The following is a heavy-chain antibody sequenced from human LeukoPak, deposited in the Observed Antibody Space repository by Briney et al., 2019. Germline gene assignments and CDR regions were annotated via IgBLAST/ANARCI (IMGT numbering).Heavy chain of an antibody. CDR1: GYAFTNYG. V-gene: IGHV1-18*04. D-gene: IGHD3-9*01. CDR2: ISAYNANT. CDR3: ARTDYDILTGARMDV. Sequence: ASVKVSCKASGYAFTNYGITWVRQAPGQGLEWMGWISAYNANTNYAQKFQGRVTMTTDTSTSTVYMELRSLRSDDTAIYYCARTDYDILTGARMDVWGKGTTVTVSS. J-gene: IGHJ6*04.